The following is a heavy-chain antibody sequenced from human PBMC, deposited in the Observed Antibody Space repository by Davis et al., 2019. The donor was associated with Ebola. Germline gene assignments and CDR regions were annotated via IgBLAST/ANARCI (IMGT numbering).Heavy chain of an antibody. CDR1: GGSISSGGYS. J-gene: IGHJ6*02. CDR3: ARENYYYGMDV. V-gene: IGHV4-30-2*01. Sequence: LRLSCAVSGGSISSGGYSWSWIRQPPGKGLEWIGYIYHSGSTYYNPSLKSRVTISVDRSKNQFSLKLSSVTAADTAVYYCARENYYYGMDVWGQGTTVTVSS. CDR2: IYHSGST.